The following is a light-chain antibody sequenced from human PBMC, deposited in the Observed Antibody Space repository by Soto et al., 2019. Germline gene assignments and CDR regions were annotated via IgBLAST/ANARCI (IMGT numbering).Light chain of an antibody. J-gene: IGKJ2*01. Sequence: EIVLTQSPGTLSLSPGERATLSCRASQSVSSSYLAWYQQKPGQAPRLLIYGASSRATGIPDRFSGSGSGTDFTLTISRLEPEDAAVYYCQQYGSLPPYTFGQGTKLE. V-gene: IGKV3-20*01. CDR3: QQYGSLPPYT. CDR1: QSVSSSY. CDR2: GAS.